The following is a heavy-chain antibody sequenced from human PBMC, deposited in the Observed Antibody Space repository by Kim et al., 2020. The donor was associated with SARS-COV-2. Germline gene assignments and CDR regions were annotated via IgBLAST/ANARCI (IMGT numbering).Heavy chain of an antibody. CDR3: ARALFGGHDY. D-gene: IGHD2-15*01. CDR2: ISGNADTT. CDR1: GFSFSTYG. V-gene: IGHV3-23*01. Sequence: GSLRLSCVASGFSFSTYGMSWVRQAPGKGLECVSAISGNADTTSYAGSVKGRFTISRDNSKNTLYLQMNNLRAEDTAVFYCARALFGGHDYWGQGILVTVSS. J-gene: IGHJ4*02.